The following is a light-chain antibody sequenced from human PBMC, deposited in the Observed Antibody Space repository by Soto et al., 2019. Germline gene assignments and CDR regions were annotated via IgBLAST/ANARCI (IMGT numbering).Light chain of an antibody. J-gene: IGKJ5*01. V-gene: IGKV3-20*01. CDR1: QSVSSSY. CDR2: GAS. CDR3: QQYGSSPSIT. Sequence: EIVLTQSPGTLSLSPRERATLSCRAIQSVSSSYLAWYQQKPGQAPRLLIYGASSRATGIPDRFSGSGSGTDFTLTISRLEPEDFAVYYCQQYGSSPSITFGQGTRLEIK.